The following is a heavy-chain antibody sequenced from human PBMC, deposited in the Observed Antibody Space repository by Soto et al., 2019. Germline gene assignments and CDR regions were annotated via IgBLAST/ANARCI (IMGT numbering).Heavy chain of an antibody. D-gene: IGHD3-9*01. V-gene: IGHV4-31*03. CDR3: ARTRYFDWLLYGNWFDP. J-gene: IGHJ5*02. Sequence: QVQLQESGTGLVKPSQTLSLTCTVSGGSISSGGYYWSWIRQHPGKGLEWIGYIYYSGSTYYTPSLKSRVTISVDTSKNQFSLKLSSVTSADTAVYYCARTRYFDWLLYGNWFDPWGQGTLVTVSS. CDR2: IYYSGST. CDR1: GGSISSGGYY.